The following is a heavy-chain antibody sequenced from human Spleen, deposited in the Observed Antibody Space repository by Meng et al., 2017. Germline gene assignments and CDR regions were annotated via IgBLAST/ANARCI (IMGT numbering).Heavy chain of an antibody. CDR2: MWYDGSSE. CDR1: GFSFNTFG. D-gene: IGHD2-8*01. Sequence: GGSLRLSCEASGFSFNTFGMHWVRQAPGKGLEWVAVMWYDGSSENYGDSVKGRFIISRDNSKNMLYLQMNSLRAEDTALYYCAKDISVLMVYALDYWGQGTLVTVSS. V-gene: IGHV3-30*02. CDR3: AKDISVLMVYALDY. J-gene: IGHJ4*02.